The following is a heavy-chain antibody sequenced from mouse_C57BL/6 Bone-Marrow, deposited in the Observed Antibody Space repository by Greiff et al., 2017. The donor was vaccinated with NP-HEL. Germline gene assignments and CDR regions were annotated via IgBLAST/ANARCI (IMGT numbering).Heavy chain of an antibody. CDR1: GFNFKDYY. CDR2: IDPEDGDT. V-gene: IGHV14-1*01. J-gene: IGHJ3*01. D-gene: IGHD1-1*01. CDR3: TAYYDGSTWFAY. Sequence: VQLKESGAELVRPGASVKLSCTASGFNFKDYYMHWVKQRPEQGLEWIGRIDPEDGDTEYAPKFQGKATMTADTSSNTAYLQLSSLTSEDAAVYYCTAYYDGSTWFAYWGQGTLVTVSA.